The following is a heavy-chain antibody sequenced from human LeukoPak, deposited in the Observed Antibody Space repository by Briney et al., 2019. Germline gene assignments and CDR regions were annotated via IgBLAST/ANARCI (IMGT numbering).Heavy chain of an antibody. J-gene: IGHJ4*02. CDR2: ISSSGGTI. CDR3: ARATRADTAMVNFDY. Sequence: GGSLRLSCAASGFTFSDYYMYWIRQAPGKGLEWVSSISSSGGTIYYADSVKGRFTISRDNATNSLYLHMNSLRAGDTAVYYCARATRADTAMVNFDYWGQGTLVTVSS. CDR1: GFTFSDYY. V-gene: IGHV3-11*01. D-gene: IGHD5-18*01.